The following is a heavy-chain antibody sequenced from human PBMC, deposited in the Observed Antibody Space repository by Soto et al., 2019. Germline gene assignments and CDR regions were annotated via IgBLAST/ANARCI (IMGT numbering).Heavy chain of an antibody. CDR1: GFTFSSYG. CDR3: AKEGTEDGYNYLGYYYGMDV. V-gene: IGHV3-30*18. CDR2: ISYDGSNK. Sequence: PGGSLRLSCAASGFTFSSYGMHLVRQAPGKGLECVSVISYDGSNKYYADSVKGRFTISRDNSKNTLYLQMNSLRAEDTAVYYCAKEGTEDGYNYLGYYYGMDVWGQGTTVTVSS. D-gene: IGHD5-12*01. J-gene: IGHJ6*02.